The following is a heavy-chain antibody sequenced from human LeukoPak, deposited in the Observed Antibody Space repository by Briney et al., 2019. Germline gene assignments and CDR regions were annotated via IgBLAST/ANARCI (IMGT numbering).Heavy chain of an antibody. Sequence: ASVKVSCKASGYTFTSYDINWVRQATGLGLEWMGWMNPNSGNTGYAQKFQGRVTMTRNTSISTAYMELSSLRSEDTAVYYCARGVSSSWYELDYWGQGTLVTVSS. CDR1: GYTFTSYD. CDR3: ARGVSSSWYELDY. V-gene: IGHV1-8*01. CDR2: MNPNSGNT. J-gene: IGHJ4*02. D-gene: IGHD6-13*01.